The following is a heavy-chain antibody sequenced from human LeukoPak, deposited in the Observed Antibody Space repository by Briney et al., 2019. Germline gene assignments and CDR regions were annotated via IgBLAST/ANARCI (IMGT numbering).Heavy chain of an antibody. CDR2: IGSSSSYI. Sequence: NPGGSLRLSCAASGFTLSSYSMNWVRQAPGKGLEWVSSIGSSSSYIYYADSVKGRFTISRDNAKNSLYLQMNSLRAEDTAVYYCARDGYSSSWLDAFDIWGQGTMVTVSS. V-gene: IGHV3-21*01. D-gene: IGHD6-13*01. CDR1: GFTLSSYS. CDR3: ARDGYSSSWLDAFDI. J-gene: IGHJ3*02.